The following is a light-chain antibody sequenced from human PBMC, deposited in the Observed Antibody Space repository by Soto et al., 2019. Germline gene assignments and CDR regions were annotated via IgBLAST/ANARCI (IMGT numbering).Light chain of an antibody. J-gene: IGKJ2*01. V-gene: IGKV3-11*01. Sequence: EIVLTQSPATLSLSPGERATLSCRASQSVSSYFAWYQQKPGQAPRLLIYDASYRATDIPTIFSGSGSGTDFTLTISSLKPEDFAVYYCHQRNNWPYTFGQGTKVDIK. CDR2: DAS. CDR1: QSVSSY. CDR3: HQRNNWPYT.